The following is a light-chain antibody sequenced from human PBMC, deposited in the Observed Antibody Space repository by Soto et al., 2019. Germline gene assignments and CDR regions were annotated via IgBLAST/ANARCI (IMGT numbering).Light chain of an antibody. Sequence: DIPMTQSPSSLSASVGDRVTITCRASQSISTYLNWYQQKPGKAPNLLIYAAFSLQSGVPSRFGGSGSGTDFTLTISSLQPEDFATYYCQQTYSIPYTFGQGTTLEIK. CDR1: QSISTY. V-gene: IGKV1-39*01. J-gene: IGKJ2*01. CDR3: QQTYSIPYT. CDR2: AAF.